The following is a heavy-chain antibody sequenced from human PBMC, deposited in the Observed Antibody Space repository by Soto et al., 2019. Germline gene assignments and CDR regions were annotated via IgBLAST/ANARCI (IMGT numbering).Heavy chain of an antibody. CDR1: GFTFSSDS. CDR3: ARERALGASNLFDC. Sequence: PGGSLRLSCAASGFTFSSDSMNWVRQAPGKGLEWVSYISSSSSIIYYADSVKGRFTISRDNAKNSLYLQMNSLRDEDTAVYYCARERALGASNLFDCWGQGTLVTVSS. J-gene: IGHJ4*02. V-gene: IGHV3-48*02. CDR2: ISSSSSII. D-gene: IGHD1-26*01.